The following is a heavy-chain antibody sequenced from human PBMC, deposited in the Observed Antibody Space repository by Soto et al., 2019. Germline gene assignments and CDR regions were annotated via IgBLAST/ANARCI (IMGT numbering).Heavy chain of an antibody. V-gene: IGHV3-30-3*01. CDR2: ISYDGSNK. D-gene: IGHD6-19*01. CDR3: ARVRKGIAVAGTFHMDQNFDY. CDR1: GFTFSSYA. Sequence: PGGSLRLSCAASGFTFSSYAMHWVRQAPGKGLEWVAVISYDGSNKYYADSVKGRFTISRDNSKNTLYLQMNSLRAEDTAVYYCARVRKGIAVAGTFHMDQNFDYWGQGTLVTVSS. J-gene: IGHJ4*02.